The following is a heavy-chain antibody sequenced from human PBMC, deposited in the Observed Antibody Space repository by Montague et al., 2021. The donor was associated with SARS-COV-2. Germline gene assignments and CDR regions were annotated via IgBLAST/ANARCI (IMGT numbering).Heavy chain of an antibody. CDR3: SRPLVRGVPKAFDI. Sequence: SETLSLTCTVSGGSITRNYYWGWIRQPPGKGLEWVGNIYYSGTTFINPSHESRVTISVDASKNQFSLNLTSVTAADTAVYYCSRPLVRGVPKAFDIWGQGALVIVSS. J-gene: IGHJ3*02. V-gene: IGHV4-39*01. D-gene: IGHD3-10*01. CDR2: IYYSGTT. CDR1: GGSITRNYY.